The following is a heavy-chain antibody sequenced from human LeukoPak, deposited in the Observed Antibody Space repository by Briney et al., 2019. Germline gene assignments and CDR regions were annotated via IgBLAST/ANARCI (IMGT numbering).Heavy chain of an antibody. CDR2: IYTSGST. D-gene: IGHD5-18*01. CDR3: AREGEGTAMAKMRCFDP. V-gene: IGHV4-4*07. J-gene: IGHJ5*02. CDR1: GGSISSYY. Sequence: SETLSLTCTVSGGSISSYYWSWIRQPAGKGLEWIGRIYTSGSTNYNPSLKSRVTMSVDTSKNQFSLKLSSVTAADTAVYYCAREGEGTAMAKMRCFDPWGQGTLVTVSS.